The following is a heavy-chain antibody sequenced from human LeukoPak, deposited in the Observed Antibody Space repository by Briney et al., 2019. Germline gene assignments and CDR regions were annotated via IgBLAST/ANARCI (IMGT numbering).Heavy chain of an antibody. CDR3: ARGGRLLWFGELAEGAHFDY. J-gene: IGHJ4*02. D-gene: IGHD3-10*01. Sequence: AASVNVSCKASGYTFTSYGISWVRQAPGQGREWMGWISAYNGNTNYAQNLQGRVTMTTDTSTSTAYMEPRSLRSDDTAVYYCARGGRLLWFGELAEGAHFDYWRQGTLVTVSS. V-gene: IGHV1-18*01. CDR1: GYTFTSYG. CDR2: ISAYNGNT.